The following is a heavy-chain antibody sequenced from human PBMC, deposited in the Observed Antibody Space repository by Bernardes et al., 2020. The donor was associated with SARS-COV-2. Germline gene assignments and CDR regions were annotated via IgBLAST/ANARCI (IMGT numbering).Heavy chain of an antibody. D-gene: IGHD3-10*01. Sequence: GGSLRLSCAASGFSFGGSSMNWVRQAPGKGLEWVAYIKSSGTTIYYADSVKGRFTISRDNAMNSLYLQMNSLRGEDTAVYYCAKGTGSGNWKDHRFDYWGQGTLVTVSS. CDR3: AKGTGSGNWKDHRFDY. V-gene: IGHV3-48*01. CDR2: IKSSGTTI. J-gene: IGHJ4*02. CDR1: GFSFGGSS.